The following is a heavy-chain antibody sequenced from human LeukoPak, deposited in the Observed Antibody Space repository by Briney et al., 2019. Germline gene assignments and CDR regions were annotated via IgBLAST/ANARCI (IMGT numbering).Heavy chain of an antibody. Sequence: GASVKVSCKASGYTFTSHGISWVRQAPGQGLEWMGWITTYNGNTNYAQKLQGRVTMTTDTSTSTTYMELRSLRSDDTAVYYCARVSLPIWFGEDTFFDYWGQGTLVTVSS. CDR1: GYTFTSHG. CDR2: ITTYNGNT. J-gene: IGHJ4*02. CDR3: ARVSLPIWFGEDTFFDY. V-gene: IGHV1-18*01. D-gene: IGHD3-10*01.